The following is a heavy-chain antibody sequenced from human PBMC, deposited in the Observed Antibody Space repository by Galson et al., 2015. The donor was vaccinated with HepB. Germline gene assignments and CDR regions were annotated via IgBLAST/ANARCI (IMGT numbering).Heavy chain of an antibody. Sequence: SVKVSCKASGGTFSSYAISWVRQAPGQGLEWMGGIIPIFGTANYAQKFQGRVTITADESTSTAYMELSSLRSEDTAVYYRARGRDIVVVPAAFGIWGQGTTVTVSS. J-gene: IGHJ3*02. CDR2: IIPIFGTA. V-gene: IGHV1-69*13. CDR1: GGTFSSYA. D-gene: IGHD2-2*01. CDR3: ARGRDIVVVPAAFGI.